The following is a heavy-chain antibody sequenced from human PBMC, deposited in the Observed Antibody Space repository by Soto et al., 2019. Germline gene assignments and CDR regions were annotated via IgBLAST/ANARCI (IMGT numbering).Heavy chain of an antibody. D-gene: IGHD1-26*01. Sequence: QVQLVQSGAEVKKPGSSVKVSCKASGGTFSSYTISWVRQAPGQGLEWMGRIIPILGIANYAQKFQGRVMITSDKSTSTAYMELGSLRCEDTAVYYCAGANSGSYYGGYDYWGQGPLVTVSS. CDR1: GGTFSSYT. V-gene: IGHV1-69*02. J-gene: IGHJ4*02. CDR3: AGANSGSYYGGYDY. CDR2: IIPILGIA.